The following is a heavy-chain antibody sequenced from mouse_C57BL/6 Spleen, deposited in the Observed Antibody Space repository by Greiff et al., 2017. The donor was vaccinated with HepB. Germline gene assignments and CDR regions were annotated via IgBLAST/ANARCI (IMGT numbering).Heavy chain of an antibody. D-gene: IGHD1-1*01. CDR1: GYTFTSYW. CDR2: INPSNGGT. CDR3: ARDCNYYGSRYYYAMDY. Sequence: QVQLQQPGTELVKPGASVKLSCKASGYTFTSYWMHWVKQRPGQGLEWIGNINPSNGGTNYNEKFKSKATLTVDKSSSTAYMQLSSLTSEDSAVYYGARDCNYYGSRYYYAMDYWGQGTPVTVSS. V-gene: IGHV1-53*01. J-gene: IGHJ4*01.